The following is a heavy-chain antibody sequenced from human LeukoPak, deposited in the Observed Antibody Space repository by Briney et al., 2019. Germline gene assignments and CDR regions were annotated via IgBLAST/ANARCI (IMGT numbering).Heavy chain of an antibody. V-gene: IGHV4-31*03. CDR2: IYYSGST. J-gene: IGHJ3*02. CDR1: GGSISSGGYY. CDR3: ARDMTTVTYAFDI. D-gene: IGHD4-4*01. Sequence: PSQTLSLTCTVSGGSISSGGYYWSWIRQHPGKGLEWIGYIYYSGSTYYNPSLKSRVTISVDTSKNQFSLKLSSVTAADTAVYYCARDMTTVTYAFDIWSQGTMVTVSS.